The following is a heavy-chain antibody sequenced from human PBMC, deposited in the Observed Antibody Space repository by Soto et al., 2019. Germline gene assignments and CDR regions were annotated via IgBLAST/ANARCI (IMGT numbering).Heavy chain of an antibody. CDR3: ARIVPGYSSGWYTTYFDY. Sequence: GASVKVSCKASGGTFSSYAISWVRQAPGQGLEWMGGIIPIFGTANYAQKFQGRVTITADESTSTAYMELSSLRSEDTAVYYCARIVPGYSSGWYTTYFDYWGQGTLVNVSS. CDR1: GGTFSSYA. D-gene: IGHD6-19*01. J-gene: IGHJ4*02. V-gene: IGHV1-69*13. CDR2: IIPIFGTA.